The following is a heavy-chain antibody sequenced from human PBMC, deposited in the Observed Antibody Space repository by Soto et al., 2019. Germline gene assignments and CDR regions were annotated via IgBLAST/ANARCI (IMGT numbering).Heavy chain of an antibody. CDR3: AREEHCSGGTCYSEYFHR. D-gene: IGHD2-15*01. CDR2: VNPSGGST. J-gene: IGHJ1*01. CDR1: GYLFTAYS. Sequence: ASVKVSCKASGYLFTAYSMHWVRLAPGQGLEWMGVVNPSGGSTKYAQNFQGRVTMTRDTSTTTIYMELSSLRSDDTAIYYCAREEHCSGGTCYSEYFHRSGQGTPVRVSS. V-gene: IGHV1-46*01.